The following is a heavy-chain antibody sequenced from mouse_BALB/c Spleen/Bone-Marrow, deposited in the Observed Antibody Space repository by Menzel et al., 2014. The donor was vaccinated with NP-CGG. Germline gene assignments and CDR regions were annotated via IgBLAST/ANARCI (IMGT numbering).Heavy chain of an antibody. CDR1: GFSFNSYG. D-gene: IGHD2-4*01. V-gene: IGHV5-9-2*01. CDR3: ARHAYYDQTEVSFVY. Sequence: EVQLQEPGGGLVKSGGSLKLSCAASGFSFNSYGMSWVRQTPEKRLEWVVTISGGGSYTFYPDSVKGRFTISRDNAKNNLYLQLSSLRSEDTALYYCARHAYYDQTEVSFVYWGQGTLVTVSA. CDR2: ISGGGSYT. J-gene: IGHJ3*01.